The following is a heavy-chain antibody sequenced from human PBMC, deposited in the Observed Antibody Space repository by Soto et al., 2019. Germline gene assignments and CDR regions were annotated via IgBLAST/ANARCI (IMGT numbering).Heavy chain of an antibody. CDR1: GFTFSDYY. D-gene: IGHD4-17*01. V-gene: IGHV3-11*01. CDR2: ISSSGSTI. J-gene: IGHJ4*02. Sequence: GSLRLSCAASGFTFSDYYMSWIRQPPGKGLEWVSYISSSGSTIYYADSVKGRFTISRDNAKTSLYLQMNSLRAEDTAVYYCARDRFDYGDYFDYWGQGTLVTVSS. CDR3: ARDRFDYGDYFDY.